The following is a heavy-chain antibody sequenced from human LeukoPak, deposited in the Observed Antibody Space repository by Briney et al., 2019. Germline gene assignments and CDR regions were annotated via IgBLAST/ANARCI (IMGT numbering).Heavy chain of an antibody. CDR3: ARDLAAAAGTSFDY. CDR2: IWYDGSNK. D-gene: IGHD6-13*01. J-gene: IGHJ4*02. CDR1: GFTFSSYW. V-gene: IGHV3-33*08. Sequence: GGSLRLSCTASGFTFSSYWMHWVRQAPGKGLEWVAVIWYDGSNKYYADSVKGRFTISRDNSKNTLYLQMNSLRAEDTAVYYCARDLAAAAGTSFDYWGQGTLVTVSS.